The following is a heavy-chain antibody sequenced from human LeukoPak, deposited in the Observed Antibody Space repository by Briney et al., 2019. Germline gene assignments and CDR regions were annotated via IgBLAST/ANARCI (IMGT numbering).Heavy chain of an antibody. CDR1: GFTVSSNY. CDR2: VSGSGDST. CDR3: AKDRRPGIAAPTYFDY. V-gene: IGHV3-23*01. Sequence: GSLRLSCAASGFTVSSNYMGWVRQAPGKGLEWVSAVSGSGDSTYYADSVKGRFTISRDNSKNTVYLHMNSLRAEDTAVYYCAKDRRPGIAAPTYFDYWGQGTLVTVSS. J-gene: IGHJ4*02. D-gene: IGHD6-13*01.